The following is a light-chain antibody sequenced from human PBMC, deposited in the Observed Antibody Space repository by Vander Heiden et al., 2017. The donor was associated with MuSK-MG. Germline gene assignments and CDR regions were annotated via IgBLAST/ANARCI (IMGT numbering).Light chain of an antibody. V-gene: IGKV4-1*01. CDR1: QSVFYSSNNKNY. Sequence: DIVMTHTPDSRAVSLGEWSTINCKSSQSVFYSSNNKNYLAWYQQKPGQPPRLLIYWASTRESGVPDRFSGSGSGTDFTLTISRLQAEDVAVYYCQQYASTPGTFGQGTKVEIK. CDR3: QQYASTPGT. J-gene: IGKJ1*01. CDR2: WAS.